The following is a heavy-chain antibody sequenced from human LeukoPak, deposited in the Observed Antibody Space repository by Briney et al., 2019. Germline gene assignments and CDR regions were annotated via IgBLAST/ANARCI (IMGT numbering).Heavy chain of an antibody. CDR1: GFTFSSYS. J-gene: IGHJ4*02. CDR3: ARENLEGFDY. CDR2: IGSSSSSM. V-gene: IGHV3-21*01. Sequence: GGSLRLSCAASGFTFSSYSMNWVRQAPGKGLEWVSSIGSSSSSMYYTDSVKGRFTISRDNAKKSLYLQMNSLRAEDTAVYYCARENLEGFDYWGQGTLVTVSS.